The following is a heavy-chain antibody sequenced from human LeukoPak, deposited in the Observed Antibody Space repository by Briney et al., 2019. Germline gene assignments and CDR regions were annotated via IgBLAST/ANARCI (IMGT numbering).Heavy chain of an antibody. J-gene: IGHJ2*01. V-gene: IGHV4-38-2*01. CDR3: ARHSIAAAGPLWYFDL. D-gene: IGHD6-13*01. CDR1: GYSISSGYY. CDR2: IYRSGST. Sequence: SETLSLTCAVSGYSISSGYYWGWIRQPPGKGLEWIGSIYRSGSTYYNPSLKSRVTISVDTSKNQFSLNLNSVTAADTAVYYCARHSIAAAGPLWYFDLWGRGTLVTVSS.